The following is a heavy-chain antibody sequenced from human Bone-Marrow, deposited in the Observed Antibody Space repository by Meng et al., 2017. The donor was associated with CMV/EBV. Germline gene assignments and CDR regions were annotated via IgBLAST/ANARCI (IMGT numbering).Heavy chain of an antibody. J-gene: IGHJ6*02. D-gene: IGHD2-21*01. Sequence: ASVKVSCKASGYTFTSYYMHCVRQAPGQGLEWMGIINPSGGSTSYAQKFQGRVTMTRDTSTSTAYMELSSLRSEDTAVYYCARAPAKHTYCGGDCYPNSDYYYGMDVWGQGTTVTVSS. V-gene: IGHV1-46*01. CDR3: ARAPAKHTYCGGDCYPNSDYYYGMDV. CDR2: INPSGGST. CDR1: GYTFTSYY.